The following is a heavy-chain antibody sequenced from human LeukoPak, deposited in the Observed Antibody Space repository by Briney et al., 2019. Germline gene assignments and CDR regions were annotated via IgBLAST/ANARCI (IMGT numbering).Heavy chain of an antibody. CDR3: AGEVRGVIGDFDY. CDR1: GYTFTSYD. V-gene: IGHV1-8*01. CDR2: MNPNSGNT. J-gene: IGHJ4*02. D-gene: IGHD3-10*01. Sequence: ASVNVSCKASGYTFTSYDINWVRQATGQGLEWMGWMNPNSGNTGYAQKFQGRVTMTRNTSISTAYMELSSLRSEDTAVYYCAGEVRGVIGDFDYWGQGTLVTVSS.